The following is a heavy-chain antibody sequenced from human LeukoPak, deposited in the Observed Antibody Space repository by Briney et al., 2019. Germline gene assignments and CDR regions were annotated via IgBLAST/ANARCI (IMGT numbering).Heavy chain of an antibody. J-gene: IGHJ6*03. D-gene: IGHD3-3*01. V-gene: IGHV4-38-2*02. CDR2: IYHSGST. Sequence: SETLSLTCTVSGYSISSGYYWGWIRQPPGKGLEWIGSIYHSGSTYYNPPLKRRVTISVDTSKNQFSLKLSSVTAADTAVYYCAREGYDFRYYMDVWGKGATVTVSS. CDR3: AREGYDFRYYMDV. CDR1: GYSISSGYY.